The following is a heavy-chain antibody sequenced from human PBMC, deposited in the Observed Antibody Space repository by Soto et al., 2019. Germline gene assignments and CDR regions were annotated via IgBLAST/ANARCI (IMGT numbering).Heavy chain of an antibody. D-gene: IGHD1-26*01. J-gene: IGHJ4*02. V-gene: IGHV4-31*03. CDR2: IYYSGST. Sequence: QVQLQESGPGLVKPSQTLSLTCTVSGGSISSGGYFWSWIRQHPGKGLEWLGYIYYSGSTYYTPCRQRRVTLSLDTSRHQFSLHLSSVTAADTAVYYCARGPSPSGGSYPAYWGQGTLVTVPS. CDR1: GGSISSGGYF. CDR3: ARGPSPSGGSYPAY.